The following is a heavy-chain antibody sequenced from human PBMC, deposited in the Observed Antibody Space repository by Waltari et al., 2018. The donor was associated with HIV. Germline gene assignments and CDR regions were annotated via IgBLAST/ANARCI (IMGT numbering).Heavy chain of an antibody. CDR3: TTAPGGERD. J-gene: IGHJ4*02. CDR2: IKRKTDGGTT. V-gene: IGHV3-15*01. CDR1: GFSFGNDW. D-gene: IGHD3-16*01. Sequence: EVQLVESGGGLVKPGGSLRLSCAVSGFSFGNDWLNWVRQAPGKGREWVGRIKRKTDGGTTDYAAPVKGRFTISRDDSKNTLSLQMNSLKTEDTAVYYCTTAPGGERDWGQGTLVTVSS.